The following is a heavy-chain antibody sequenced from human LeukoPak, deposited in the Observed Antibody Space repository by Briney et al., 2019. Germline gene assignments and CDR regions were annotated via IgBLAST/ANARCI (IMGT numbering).Heavy chain of an antibody. CDR1: GNTFIGYW. Sequence: EASVTVSCTASGNTFIGYWIHWVRQAPGQGLAWMGAINPRGDATIGAQKFQGRVTTTRDTSTSTVYIELSSLRSEDTAVYYCAREGQQLKHFDYWGQGTLVTVSS. CDR3: AREGQQLKHFDY. CDR2: INPRGDAT. D-gene: IGHD1-1*01. V-gene: IGHV1-46*01. J-gene: IGHJ4*02.